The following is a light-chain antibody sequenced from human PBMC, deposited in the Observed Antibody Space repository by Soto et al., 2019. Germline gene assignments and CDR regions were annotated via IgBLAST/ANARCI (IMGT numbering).Light chain of an antibody. V-gene: IGKV3-11*01. CDR3: QQRSNWPPLP. CDR2: DAP. CDR1: QSVSSY. J-gene: IGKJ4*01. Sequence: EIVLTQSPATLSLSPGERATLSCRASQSVSSYLAWYQQKPGQAPRLLIYDAPNRATGIPARFSGSGSGTDFTLTISSLEPEDFAVYYCQQRSNWPPLPFGGGTKVEIK.